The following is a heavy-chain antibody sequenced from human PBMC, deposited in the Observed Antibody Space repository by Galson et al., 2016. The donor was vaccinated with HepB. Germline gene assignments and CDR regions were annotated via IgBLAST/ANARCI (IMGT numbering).Heavy chain of an antibody. CDR1: GFTFSSYW. J-gene: IGHJ4*02. V-gene: IGHV3-74*01. D-gene: IGHD2-8*02. CDR2: ITPDGSRT. Sequence: SLRLSCAASGFTFSSYWMHWVRQDAGRGLVWVSSITPDGSRTAYADSVRGRFTISRDNAKNTLDLQMDSLRAEDTAAYYCARDNTGRFDYWGQGALVTVSS. CDR3: ARDNTGRFDY.